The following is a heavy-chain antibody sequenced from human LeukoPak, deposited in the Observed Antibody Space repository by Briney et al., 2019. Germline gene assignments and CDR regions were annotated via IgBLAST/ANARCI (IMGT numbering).Heavy chain of an antibody. CDR3: AKDETVAATGGDS. Sequence: PSETLSLTCTVSGYSISSGYYWGWIRQPPGKGLEWIGSIYHSGSTYYNPSLKSRVTISVDTSKNQFSLKLSSVTAADTAVYYCAKDETVAATGGDSWGQGTLVTVSS. J-gene: IGHJ4*02. V-gene: IGHV4-38-2*02. CDR2: IYHSGST. CDR1: GYSISSGYY. D-gene: IGHD6-19*01.